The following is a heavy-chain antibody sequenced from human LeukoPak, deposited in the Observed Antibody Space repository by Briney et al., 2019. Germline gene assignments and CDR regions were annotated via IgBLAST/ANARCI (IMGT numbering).Heavy chain of an antibody. Sequence: GGSLRLSCAASGFTFSSYAMHWVRQAPGKGLEWVAVIWYDGSNKYYADSVKGRFTISRDNSKNTLYLQMNSLRAEDTAVYYCARDGGYSGYDADCWGQGTLVTVSS. CDR2: IWYDGSNK. CDR1: GFTFSSYA. CDR3: ARDGGYSGYDADC. J-gene: IGHJ4*02. V-gene: IGHV3-33*08. D-gene: IGHD5-12*01.